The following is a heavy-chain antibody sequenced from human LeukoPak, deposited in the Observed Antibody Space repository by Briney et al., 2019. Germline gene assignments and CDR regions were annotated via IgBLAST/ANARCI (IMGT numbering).Heavy chain of an antibody. CDR3: AKDYSSGYYHAYAFDI. CDR2: IRYDGSNK. D-gene: IGHD3-22*01. J-gene: IGHJ3*02. Sequence: GGSLRLSCAASGFTFSSYGTHWVRQAPGKELEWVAFIRYDGSNKYYADSVKGRFTISRDNSKNTLYLQMHNLRAEDTAVYYCAKDYSSGYYHAYAFDIWGRGTMVTVSS. V-gene: IGHV3-30*02. CDR1: GFTFSSYG.